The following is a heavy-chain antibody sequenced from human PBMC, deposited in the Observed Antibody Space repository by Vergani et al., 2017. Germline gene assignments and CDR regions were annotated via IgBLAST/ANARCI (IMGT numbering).Heavy chain of an antibody. V-gene: IGHV3-66*02. CDR2: IYCGDET. D-gene: IGHD3-10*01. Sequence: QLVESGGGLVQPGGSLRLSCAASGSPVSGNYTIWVRHAQGKGLEWVSHIYCGDETYYADDVKGRVIISRDTSKNTLHDQLNNRRVEDTTVYYCSMGDYCVSGTYVDPWGQGTLVTVSS. J-gene: IGHJ5*02. CDR3: SMGDYCVSGTYVDP. CDR1: GSPVSGNY.